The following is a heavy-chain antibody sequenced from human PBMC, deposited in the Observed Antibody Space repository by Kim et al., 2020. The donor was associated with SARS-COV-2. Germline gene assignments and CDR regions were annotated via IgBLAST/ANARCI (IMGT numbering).Heavy chain of an antibody. V-gene: IGHV1-3*01. D-gene: IGHD6-13*01. Sequence: YSQKFQGRVTITRDTSASTAYMGLSSLRSEDSAVYYCARGGEGSTWPFDYWGQGTLVTVSS. J-gene: IGHJ4*02. CDR3: ARGGEGSTWPFDY.